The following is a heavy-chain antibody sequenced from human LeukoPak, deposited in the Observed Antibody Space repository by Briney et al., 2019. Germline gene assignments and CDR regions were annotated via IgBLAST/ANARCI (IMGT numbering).Heavy chain of an antibody. CDR3: AKDPYDLGGSGSNNYFDC. V-gene: IGHV3-23*01. D-gene: IGHD3-10*01. J-gene: IGHJ4*02. CDR2: ITYSSGYT. CDR1: GFTFSSYD. Sequence: GGSLRLSCAASGFTFSSYDMSWVRQAPGKGLEWVSGITYSSGYTYYADSVKGRFTISRDNSRNTLYLQMNSLRAEDTAVYYCAKDPYDLGGSGSNNYFDCWGQGTLVTVSS.